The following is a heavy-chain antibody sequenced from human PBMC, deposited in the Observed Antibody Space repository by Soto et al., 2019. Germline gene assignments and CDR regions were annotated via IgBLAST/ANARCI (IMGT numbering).Heavy chain of an antibody. CDR1: GLPFGSHA. CDR3: ANEIRPNDY. Sequence: EVQLLESGGGLVQPGGSLRLSCAASGLPFGSHAMSWVRQAPTKRLEWVSSISISAGNTYYADSVRSRFTISRDNSKNTLYLHMNSLPAKNTAIYYCANEIRPNDYWGQGTLVSVSS. CDR2: ISISAGNT. V-gene: IGHV3-23*01. J-gene: IGHJ4*02. D-gene: IGHD4-17*01.